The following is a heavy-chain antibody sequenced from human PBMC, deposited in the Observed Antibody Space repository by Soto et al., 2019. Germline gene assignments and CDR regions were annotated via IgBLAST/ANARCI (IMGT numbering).Heavy chain of an antibody. CDR2: IIPIFGTA. CDR3: ARGIAVAGDIYYCGMDV. V-gene: IGHV1-69*12. D-gene: IGHD6-19*01. Sequence: QVQLVQSGAEVKKPGASVKVSCKASGGTFSSYAISWVRQAPGQGLEWMGGIIPIFGTANYGKTFQGRVTVAADESTSTAYMELSSLRSEDTAVYYCARGIAVAGDIYYCGMDVWGQGTTVTVSS. J-gene: IGHJ6*02. CDR1: GGTFSSYA.